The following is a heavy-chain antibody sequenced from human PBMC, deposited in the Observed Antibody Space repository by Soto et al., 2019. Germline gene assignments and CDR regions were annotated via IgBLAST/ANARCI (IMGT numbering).Heavy chain of an antibody. Sequence: QVQLVQSGAEVKKPGSSVKVSCKASGGTFSSYTISWVRQAPGQGLEWMGRIIPILGIANYAQKFQGRVTXTXDRXTSTAYMELSSLRSEDTAVYYCASVPGIAVAGTGNWGQGTLVTVSS. J-gene: IGHJ4*02. CDR3: ASVPGIAVAGTGN. CDR1: GGTFSSYT. D-gene: IGHD6-19*01. CDR2: IIPILGIA. V-gene: IGHV1-69*02.